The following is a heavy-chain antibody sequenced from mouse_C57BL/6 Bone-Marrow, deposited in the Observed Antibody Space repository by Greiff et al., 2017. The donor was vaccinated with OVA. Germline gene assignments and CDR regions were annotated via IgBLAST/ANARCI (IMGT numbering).Heavy chain of an antibody. CDR1: GYTFTDYE. V-gene: IGHV1-15*01. J-gene: IGHJ4*01. Sequence: QVQLKQSGAELVRPGASVTLSCKASGYTFTDYEMHWVKQTPVHGLEWIGAIDPETGGTAYNQKFKGKAKLTVDKSSSTAYMELRSLTSEDSGVYYYTRWGGYAMDYWGQGTSVTVSS. CDR3: TRWGGYAMDY. CDR2: IDPETGGT.